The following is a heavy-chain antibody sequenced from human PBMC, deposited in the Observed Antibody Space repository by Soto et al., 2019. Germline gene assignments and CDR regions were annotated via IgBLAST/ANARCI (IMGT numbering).Heavy chain of an antibody. CDR1: GGSISYADYY. CDR3: AREGRLQSLDY. Sequence: SETLSLTCTVSGGSISYADYYWSWIRQSPGKGLEWIGSILFTGTTSYNPSLQSRLTMSVDTSNNQFSLKLTSVSASDTAMYYCAREGRLQSLDYWGQGTLVTVSS. J-gene: IGHJ4*02. V-gene: IGHV4-30-4*01. CDR2: ILFTGTT. D-gene: IGHD4-4*01.